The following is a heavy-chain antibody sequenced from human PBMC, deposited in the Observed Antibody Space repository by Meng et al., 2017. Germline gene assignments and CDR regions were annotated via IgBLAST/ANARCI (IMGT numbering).Heavy chain of an antibody. CDR1: RYNFPDYY. Sequence: QVQLVQSGAEVKKPGGSVKVSCKPSRYNFPDYYIHWVRQAPGQGLEWMGRIDPKNGDTHYAQKFQGRVTMTGDTSISTAYMDLSGLRSDDTAVYYCARDEDISAAGKLFGDYWGQGTLVTVSS. J-gene: IGHJ4*02. CDR2: IDPKNGDT. D-gene: IGHD6-13*01. CDR3: ARDEDISAAGKLFGDY. V-gene: IGHV1-2*06.